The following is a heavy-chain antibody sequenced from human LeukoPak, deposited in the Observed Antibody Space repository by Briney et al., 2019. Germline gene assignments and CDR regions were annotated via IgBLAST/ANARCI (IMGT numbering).Heavy chain of an antibody. CDR3: ARVEEYYGSGSYVPF. D-gene: IGHD3-10*01. CDR2: IIPILGIA. Sequence: GASVKVSCKASGGTFSSYAISWVRQAPGQGLEWMGRIIPILGIANYAQKFQGRVTITADKSTSTAYMELSSLRSEDTAVYYCARVEEYYGSGSYVPFWGQGTLVTVSS. J-gene: IGHJ4*02. CDR1: GGTFSSYA. V-gene: IGHV1-69*04.